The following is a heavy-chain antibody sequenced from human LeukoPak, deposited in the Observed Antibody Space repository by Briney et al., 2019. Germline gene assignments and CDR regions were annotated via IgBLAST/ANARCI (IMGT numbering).Heavy chain of an antibody. V-gene: IGHV1-2*02. J-gene: IGHJ4*02. CDR1: GYTFTNYH. CDR2: INPKSGDT. CDR3: ARGVYYGSGSYVFEY. D-gene: IGHD3-10*01. Sequence: ASVTVSCETSGYTFTNYHIQWVRQAPGHGLQWMGRINPKSGDTKFAQGFQGRVTLTRDTSIDTAYLEVTGLTSDDTAVYYCARGVYYGSGSYVFEYWGQGT.